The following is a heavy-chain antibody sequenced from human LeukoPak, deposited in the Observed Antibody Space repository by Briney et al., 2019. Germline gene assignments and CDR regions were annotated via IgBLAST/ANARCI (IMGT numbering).Heavy chain of an antibody. CDR3: ARRGVTIFGVVDYYYYMDV. V-gene: IGHV1-69*05. CDR2: IIPIFGTA. D-gene: IGHD3-3*01. CDR1: GGTFSSYA. Sequence: ASVKVSCKASGGTFSSYAISWVRQAPGQGLEWMGGIIPIFGTANYAQKFQGRVTITTDESTSTAYMELSRLRSEDTAVYYCARRGVTIFGVVDYYYYMDVWGKGTTVTVSS. J-gene: IGHJ6*03.